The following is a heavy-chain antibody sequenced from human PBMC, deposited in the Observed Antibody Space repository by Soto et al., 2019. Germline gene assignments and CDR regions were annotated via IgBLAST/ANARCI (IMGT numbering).Heavy chain of an antibody. D-gene: IGHD2-15*01. J-gene: IGHJ4*02. Sequence: QVQLQESGPGLVKPSETLSLTCTVSGGSISSYYWSWIRQPPGKGLEWIGYIYYSGSTNYNPSLKSRVTISVATSKNQCSLQLSSVTAADTAVYYCARRWGRSFDYWGQGTLVTVSS. CDR1: GGSISSYY. CDR2: IYYSGST. CDR3: ARRWGRSFDY. V-gene: IGHV4-59*08.